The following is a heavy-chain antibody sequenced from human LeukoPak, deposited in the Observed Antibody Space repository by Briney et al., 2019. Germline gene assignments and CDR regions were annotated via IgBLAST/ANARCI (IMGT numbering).Heavy chain of an antibody. D-gene: IGHD2-15*01. CDR3: VCGGRNDY. J-gene: IGHJ4*02. CDR1: GFTFSSYS. V-gene: IGHV3-21*01. CDR2: ISGSSSYI. Sequence: PGGSLRLSCAASGFTFSSYSMNWVRQAPGKGLEWVSSISGSSSYIYYADSVKGRFTISRDNAKNSLYLQMNSLRAEDTAVYYCVCGGRNDYWGQGTLVTVSS.